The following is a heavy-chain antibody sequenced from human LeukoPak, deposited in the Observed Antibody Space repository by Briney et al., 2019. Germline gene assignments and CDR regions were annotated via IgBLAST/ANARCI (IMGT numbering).Heavy chain of an antibody. Sequence: SETLSLTCAVSGGSISSSNWWSWVRQPPGKGLEWIGEIYHSGSTNYNPSLKSRVTISVDKSKNQFSLKLSSVTAADTAAYYCARATMVRGVSNFDYWGQGTLVTVSS. CDR2: IYHSGST. J-gene: IGHJ4*02. D-gene: IGHD3-10*01. V-gene: IGHV4-4*02. CDR1: GGSISSSNW. CDR3: ARATMVRGVSNFDY.